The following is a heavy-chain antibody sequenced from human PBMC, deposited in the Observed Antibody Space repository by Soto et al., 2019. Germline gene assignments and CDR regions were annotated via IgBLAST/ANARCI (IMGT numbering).Heavy chain of an antibody. CDR1: GGSMNSGGYC. D-gene: IGHD2-15*01. J-gene: IGHJ4*02. V-gene: IGHV4-31*03. Sequence: QVQLQESGPGLVKPSQTLSLTCTVSGGSMNSGGYCWNWIRQHPGEGLEWIGCISYGGTTSYNPSLNSRLTISVDTSKNQFSLMLNSVTASGTAVYYCSRGILVWGQGTLITVSS. CDR2: ISYGGTT. CDR3: SRGILV.